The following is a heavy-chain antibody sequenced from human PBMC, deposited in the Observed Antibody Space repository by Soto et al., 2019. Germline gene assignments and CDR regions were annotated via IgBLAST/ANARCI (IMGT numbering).Heavy chain of an antibody. D-gene: IGHD3-22*01. CDR1: GYTFTSYA. J-gene: IGHJ3*02. CDR3: ARDYYYYSSGYPSGAFDI. V-gene: IGHV1-3*01. Sequence: GASVKVSCKASGYTFTSYAMHWVRQAPGQRLEWMGWINAGNGNTKYSQKFQGRVTITRDTSASTAYMELSSLRSEDTAVYYCARDYYYYSSGYPSGAFDIWGQGTMVTVSS. CDR2: INAGNGNT.